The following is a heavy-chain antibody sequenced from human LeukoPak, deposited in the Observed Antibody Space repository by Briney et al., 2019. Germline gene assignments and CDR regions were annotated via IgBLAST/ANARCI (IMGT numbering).Heavy chain of an antibody. CDR3: ARAPPRGFGGNNWFDP. CDR1: GGSMSNYY. V-gene: IGHV4-59*01. CDR2: VYYRGST. D-gene: IGHD3-10*01. J-gene: IGHJ5*02. Sequence: SETLSLTCTASGGSMSNYYWTWIRQPPGKGLEWLGYVYYRGSTNYNPSLKSRVTISVDTSENQFSLKLSSVTAADTAVYYCARAPPRGFGGNNWFDPWGQGTLVTVSS.